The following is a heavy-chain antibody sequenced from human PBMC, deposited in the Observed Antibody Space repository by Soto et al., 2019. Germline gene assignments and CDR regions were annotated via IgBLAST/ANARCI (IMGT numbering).Heavy chain of an antibody. CDR3: ARAENDYGDGIMAV. V-gene: IGHV3-30*03. D-gene: IGHD4-17*01. CDR1: GFTFSHYA. J-gene: IGHJ6*02. Sequence: PGGSLRLSCAASGFTFSHYAMHWVRQAPGKGLEWVALMSYDGSNKYYADSVKGRFTISRDNSKNTLYLQMNSLRAEDTAVYYCARAENDYGDGIMAVWGQGTTVTVSS. CDR2: MSYDGSNK.